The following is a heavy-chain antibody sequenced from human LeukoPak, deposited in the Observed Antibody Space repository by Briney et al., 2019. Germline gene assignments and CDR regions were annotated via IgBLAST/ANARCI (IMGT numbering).Heavy chain of an antibody. CDR2: IYTSGST. J-gene: IGHJ6*03. CDR1: GGSISSGSYY. D-gene: IGHD6-13*01. V-gene: IGHV4-61*02. Sequence: SETLSLTCTVSGGSISSGSYYWSWIRQPAGKGLEWIGRIYTSGSTNYNPSLKSRVTISVDTSKNQFSLELSSVTAADTAVYYCARDLGDSSSWYYKDYYYMDVWGKGTTVTVSS. CDR3: ARDLGDSSSWYYKDYYYMDV.